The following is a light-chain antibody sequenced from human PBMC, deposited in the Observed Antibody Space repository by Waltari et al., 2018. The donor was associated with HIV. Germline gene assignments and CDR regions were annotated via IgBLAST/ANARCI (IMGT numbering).Light chain of an antibody. V-gene: IGKV4-1*01. CDR2: WAS. J-gene: IGKJ2*01. CDR3: QQYYSPPYT. CDR1: QSVLYSSHTKNC. Sequence: DIVMTQSPASLAVSLGEGHSINCQSGQSVLYSSHTKNCLTGNQQTSGQPPNLLIYWASTRESGVPDLLSSSGSGKDFTLTSSSLQAEDAAVYYCQQYYSPPYTFGQGTRLEIK.